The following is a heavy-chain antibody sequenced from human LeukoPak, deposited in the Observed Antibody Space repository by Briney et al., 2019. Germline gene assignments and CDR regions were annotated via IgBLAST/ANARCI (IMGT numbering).Heavy chain of an antibody. V-gene: IGHV3-9*01. CDR3: AKVFYCSSTSCPDYFDY. J-gene: IGHJ4*02. D-gene: IGHD2-2*01. Sequence: GGSLRLSCAASGFTFDDYAMHWVRQAPGKGLEWVSGISWNSGSIGYADSVKGRFTISRDNAKNSLYLQMNSLRAEDTALYYCAKVFYCSSTSCPDYFDYWGQGTLVTVSS. CDR1: GFTFDDYA. CDR2: ISWNSGSI.